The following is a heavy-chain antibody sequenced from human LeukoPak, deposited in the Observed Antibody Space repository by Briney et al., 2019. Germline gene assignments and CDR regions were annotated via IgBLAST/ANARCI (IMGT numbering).Heavy chain of an antibody. CDR3: AKDRPLTYYDFWSGYWFDY. CDR1: GFTFSSYA. V-gene: IGHV3-23*01. Sequence: PGGSLRLSCAASGFTFSSYAMSWVRQAPGKGLEWVSAISGSGGSTYYADSVKGRFTISRDNSKNTLYLQMNSLRAEDTAVYYCAKDRPLTYYDFWSGYWFDYWGQGTLVTVSP. J-gene: IGHJ4*02. D-gene: IGHD3-3*01. CDR2: ISGSGGST.